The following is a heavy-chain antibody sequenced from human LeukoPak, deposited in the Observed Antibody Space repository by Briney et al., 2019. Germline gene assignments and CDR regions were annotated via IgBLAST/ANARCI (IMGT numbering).Heavy chain of an antibody. CDR2: IYHSGST. J-gene: IGHJ3*02. V-gene: IGHV4-4*02. CDR1: GGSISSTNW. Sequence: SETLSLTCAVSGGSISSTNWWSWVRQSPGKGLEWIGEIYHSGSTNYKPSLRSRVTISVDKSENQFSLNLSSVTAADTAVYYCVANGWYALDIWGQGTMVTVSS. D-gene: IGHD6-19*01. CDR3: VANGWYALDI.